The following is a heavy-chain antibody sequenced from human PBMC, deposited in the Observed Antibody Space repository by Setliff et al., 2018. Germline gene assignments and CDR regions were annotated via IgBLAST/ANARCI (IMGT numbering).Heavy chain of an antibody. CDR3: ARDVFPYHYEGAFDI. D-gene: IGHD3-22*01. CDR1: GYSFTDYY. CDR2: INPSSGRT. Sequence: GASVKVSCKASGYSFTDYYMHWVRQAPGQGLEWMGTINPSSGRTSYAQKFQGRVTMTRDTSTSTVYMDMSSLRSEDTAVYYCARDVFPYHYEGAFDIWGQGTMVTVSS. J-gene: IGHJ3*02. V-gene: IGHV1-46*01.